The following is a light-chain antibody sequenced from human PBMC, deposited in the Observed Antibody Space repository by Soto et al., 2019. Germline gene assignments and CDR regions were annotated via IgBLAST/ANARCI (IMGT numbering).Light chain of an antibody. Sequence: SVLTQPPSVSAAPGQKVTLSFSGSSSTIGKNYVSWYQQVPGTAPKLLIYEDNKRRSGIPDRFSGSKSGTSATLGITGLQTGDEADYYCGTWDSSLSVFVFGTGTKVTVL. V-gene: IGLV1-51*02. CDR1: SSTIGKNY. CDR2: EDN. CDR3: GTWDSSLSVFV. J-gene: IGLJ1*01.